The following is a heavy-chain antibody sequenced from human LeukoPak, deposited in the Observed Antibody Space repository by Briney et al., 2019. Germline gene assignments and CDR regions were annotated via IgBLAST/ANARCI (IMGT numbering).Heavy chain of an antibody. CDR1: GYSFTSYW. CDR3: ASHKFAAAGTVGFDY. J-gene: IGHJ4*02. V-gene: IGHV5-51*01. CDR2: IYPGDSDT. D-gene: IGHD6-13*01. Sequence: GESLKISCKGSGYSFTSYWIGWVRQMPGKGLEWMGIIYPGDSDTRYSPSFQGQVTISADKSISTAYLQWSGLKASDTAMYYCASHKFAAAGTVGFDYWGQGTLVTVSS.